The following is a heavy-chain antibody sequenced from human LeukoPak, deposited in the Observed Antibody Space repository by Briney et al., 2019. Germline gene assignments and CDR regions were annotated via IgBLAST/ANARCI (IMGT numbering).Heavy chain of an antibody. D-gene: IGHD5/OR15-5a*01. CDR3: AKGSSSVWPYYFDY. CDR1: GFTFNSYA. V-gene: IGHV3-23*01. CDR2: ITGSAGGT. J-gene: IGHJ4*02. Sequence: GGSLRLSCAASGFTFNSYAMGWVRQAPGKGLEWVSAITGSAGGTYYADSVKGRSAISRDNSKNTLYLDMNSLRAEDTAVYYCAKGSSSVWPYYFDYWGQGALVTASS.